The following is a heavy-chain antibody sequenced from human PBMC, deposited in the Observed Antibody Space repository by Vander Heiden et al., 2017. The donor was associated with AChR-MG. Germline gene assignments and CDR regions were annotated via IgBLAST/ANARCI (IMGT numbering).Heavy chain of an antibody. J-gene: IGHJ4*02. V-gene: IGHV3-23*01. CDR3: AKGPKGSGWYTYWKY. CDR1: GITFSGYA. Sequence: VQLLESGGGLVQPGGSLRLSCAASGITFSGYAMRWVRQAPGRGLEWVSAISGSGGSTYYADSVKGRFTISRDNSKNTLYLQMNSLSAEHTAVYYCAKGPKGSGWYTYWKYWGQGTLVTLSS. D-gene: IGHD6-19*01. CDR2: ISGSGGST.